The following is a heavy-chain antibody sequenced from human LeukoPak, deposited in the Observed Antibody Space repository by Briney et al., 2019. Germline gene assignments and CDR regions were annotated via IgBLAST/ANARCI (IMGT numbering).Heavy chain of an antibody. CDR1: GFNFDDYV. Sequence: GGSLRLSCAASGFNFDDYVMSWVRQAPGKGLEWVSGINWNGGSRGYADSVKGRFTISRDNAKNSLYLQMNSLRAEDTALYYCARSRHSYNSSGFPHYWGQGTLVTVSS. V-gene: IGHV3-20*04. J-gene: IGHJ4*02. D-gene: IGHD3-22*01. CDR3: ARSRHSYNSSGFPHY. CDR2: INWNGGSR.